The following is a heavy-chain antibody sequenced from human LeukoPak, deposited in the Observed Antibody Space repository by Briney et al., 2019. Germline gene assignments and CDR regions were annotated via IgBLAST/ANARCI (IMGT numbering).Heavy chain of an antibody. CDR2: ISSNGGST. D-gene: IGHD5-12*01. V-gene: IGHV3-64D*06. CDR1: GFTFSSYA. J-gene: IGHJ4*02. CDR3: VKGGYSGYDGLFDY. Sequence: PGGSLRLSCSASGFTFSSYAMHWVRQAPGKGLEYVSAISSNGGSTYYADSVKGRFTISRDNSKNTLYLQMSSPRAEDTAVYYCVKGGYSGYDGLFDYWGQGTLVTVSS.